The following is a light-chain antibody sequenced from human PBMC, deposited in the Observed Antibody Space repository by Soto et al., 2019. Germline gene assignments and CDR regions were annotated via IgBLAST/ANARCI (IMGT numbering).Light chain of an antibody. CDR3: LQDYNYPRT. CDR2: GAS. V-gene: IGKV1-6*01. J-gene: IGKJ1*01. Sequence: IHFTHSPPFLPAPVGARVTITCRASHGINNYLAWFQQKPGRAPNLLIYGASNLQSGVPSRFGGSGSGTDFTLTISSLQPEDFATYYCLQDYNYPRTFGQGTKVDIK. CDR1: HGINNY.